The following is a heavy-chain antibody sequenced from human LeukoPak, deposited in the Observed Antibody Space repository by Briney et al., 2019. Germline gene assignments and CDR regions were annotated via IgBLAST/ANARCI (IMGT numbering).Heavy chain of an antibody. V-gene: IGHV4-59*01. CDR2: ISYSGST. CDR1: GGSISNYY. Sequence: SETLSLTCTVSGGSISNYYWSWIRQPPGKGLEWIGYISYSGSTNYNPSLKSRVTISVDTSKNQFSLKLSSVTAADTAVYYCAGARITFGGVIVKPFDYWGQGTLVTVSS. J-gene: IGHJ4*02. D-gene: IGHD3-16*02. CDR3: AGARITFGGVIVKPFDY.